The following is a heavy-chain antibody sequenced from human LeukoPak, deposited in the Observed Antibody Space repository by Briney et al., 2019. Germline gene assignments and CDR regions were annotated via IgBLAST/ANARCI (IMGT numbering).Heavy chain of an antibody. V-gene: IGHV3-48*02. CDR2: ISSSSSAV. Sequence: GGSLRLSCAASGFTFSNYNMNWVRQAPGKGLEWVSYISSSSSAVYYANSVKGRLTISRDNGKNSLFLQMNSLRDEDTAVYYCARERVTTLVLDAFDMWGQGTMVTVSS. CDR1: GFTFSNYN. D-gene: IGHD4-11*01. J-gene: IGHJ3*02. CDR3: ARERVTTLVLDAFDM.